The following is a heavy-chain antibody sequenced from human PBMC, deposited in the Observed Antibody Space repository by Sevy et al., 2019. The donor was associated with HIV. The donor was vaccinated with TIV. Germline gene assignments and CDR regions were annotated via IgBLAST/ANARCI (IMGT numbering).Heavy chain of an antibody. CDR1: GGSISTNNW. D-gene: IGHD3-3*01. V-gene: IGHV4-4*02. CDR2: IHHSGST. CDR3: ARDLNNFWSGPLDV. J-gene: IGHJ6*02. Sequence: SETLSLTCAVSGGSISTNNWWSWVRQSPGEGLEWIGEIHHSGSTNYNPSLKSQVTMSVDKSKNQFSLKLTSVTAADTAVYYCARDLNNFWSGPLDVWGQGTTVTVSS.